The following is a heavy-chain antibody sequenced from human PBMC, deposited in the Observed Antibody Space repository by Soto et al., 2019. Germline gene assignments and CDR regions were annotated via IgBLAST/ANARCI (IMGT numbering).Heavy chain of an antibody. V-gene: IGHV3-49*03. CDR3: TRDQNGDYPNYFDY. D-gene: IGHD4-17*01. Sequence: GGSLRLSCTASGFTFGDYAMSWFRQAPGKGLEWVGFIRSKAYGGTTEYAASVKGRFTISRDDSKSIAYLQMNSLKTEDTAVYYCTRDQNGDYPNYFDYWGQGTLVTVSS. CDR2: IRSKAYGGTT. CDR1: GFTFGDYA. J-gene: IGHJ4*02.